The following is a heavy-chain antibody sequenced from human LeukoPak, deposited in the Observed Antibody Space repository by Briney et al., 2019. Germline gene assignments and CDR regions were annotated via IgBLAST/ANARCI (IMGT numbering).Heavy chain of an antibody. J-gene: IGHJ4*02. V-gene: IGHV1-18*01. D-gene: IGHD2-2*01. CDR3: ARDIATVVHQE. Sequence: WASVKVSRKASGYTFTSYGISRVRQAPGQGLEWMGWISGYSGNTNYVQKFQGRVTMATDTSTSTVYMELRSLRSDDTAVYYCARDIATVVHQEWGQGTLVTVSS. CDR2: ISGYSGNT. CDR1: GYTFTSYG.